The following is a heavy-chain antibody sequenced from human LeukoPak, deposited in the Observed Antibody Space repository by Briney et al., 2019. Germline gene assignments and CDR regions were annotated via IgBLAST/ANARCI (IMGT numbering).Heavy chain of an antibody. D-gene: IGHD1-1*01. Sequence: PGGSLRLSCAASGFTFSNYSMNWVRQAPGKGLEWVSSISSSSSYIYYADSVKGRFTISRDNAKNSLYLQMNSLRAEDTAVYYCARVQLERRGSGAFDIWGQGTMVTVSS. CDR1: GFTFSNYS. J-gene: IGHJ3*02. CDR3: ARVQLERRGSGAFDI. V-gene: IGHV3-21*01. CDR2: ISSSSSYI.